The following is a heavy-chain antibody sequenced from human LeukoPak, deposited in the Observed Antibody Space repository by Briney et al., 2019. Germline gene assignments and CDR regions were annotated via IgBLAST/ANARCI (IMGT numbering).Heavy chain of an antibody. CDR2: FKSKTDGETT. D-gene: IGHD3-22*01. J-gene: IGHJ4*02. CDR3: TTEESPRVVTYFDY. Sequence: PGGSLRLSCAASGFTFSNAWMSWVRQTPGKGLEWVGRFKSKTDGETTDSAAPVKGRFTISRDDSKNTLYLQMNSLKTEDTAVYYCTTEESPRVVTYFDYWGQGTLVTVSS. V-gene: IGHV3-15*01. CDR1: GFTFSNAW.